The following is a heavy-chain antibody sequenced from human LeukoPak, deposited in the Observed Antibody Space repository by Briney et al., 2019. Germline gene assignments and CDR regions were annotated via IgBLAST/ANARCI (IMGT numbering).Heavy chain of an antibody. V-gene: IGHV4-4*09. Sequence: AETLSLTCTVSGGSISSYYWSWIRQPPGKGLEWIGYIYTRGSTNYNPSLKSRVTIPVHTSKNQLSLKLSSVTAADTAVYYCARLSLYYASSAPRHWFDPWGQGPLVPVSS. CDR3: ARLSLYYASSAPRHWFDP. CDR1: GGSISSYY. D-gene: IGHD3-22*01. CDR2: IYTRGST. J-gene: IGHJ5*02.